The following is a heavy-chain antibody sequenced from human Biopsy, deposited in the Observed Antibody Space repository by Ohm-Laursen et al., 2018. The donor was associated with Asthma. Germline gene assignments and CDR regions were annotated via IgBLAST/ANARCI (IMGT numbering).Heavy chain of an antibody. D-gene: IGHD3-9*01. Sequence: ASVKASCKASGYTFISYAIHWVRQAPGQRLEWMGWINAGNGNTKYSQKFQGRVTITRDTSASTAYMELSSLRSEDTAVYYCARTYYDFLTGQVNDAFDIWGQGTMVTVSS. CDR2: INAGNGNT. CDR1: GYTFISYA. J-gene: IGHJ3*02. V-gene: IGHV1-3*01. CDR3: ARTYYDFLTGQVNDAFDI.